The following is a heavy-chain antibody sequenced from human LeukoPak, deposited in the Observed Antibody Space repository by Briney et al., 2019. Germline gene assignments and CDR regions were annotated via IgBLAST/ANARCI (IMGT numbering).Heavy chain of an antibody. V-gene: IGHV5-51*01. J-gene: IGHJ5*02. D-gene: IGHD3-10*01. CDR3: VRMLIRGPRSRWFDP. Sequence: GESLKISCQASGYSFISYWIGWVRQMPGKGLDRMGIIYPGDSDTRYSPSFQGQVTISADRSSSTAYLQWNSLKASDTALYYCVRMLIRGPRSRWFDPWGQGTLVTVSS. CDR2: IYPGDSDT. CDR1: GYSFISYW.